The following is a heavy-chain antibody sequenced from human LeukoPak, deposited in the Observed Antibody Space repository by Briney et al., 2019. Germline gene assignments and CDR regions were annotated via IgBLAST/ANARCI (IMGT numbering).Heavy chain of an antibody. CDR3: ASVYSSGWYYFDY. Sequence: PGGSLRLSCAASGFTFSSYSMNWVRQAPGKGLEWVSSISSSSSYIYYADSVKGRFTISRDNAKNSLYLQMNSLRAEDTAVYYCASVYSSGWYYFDYWGQGTLVTVSS. V-gene: IGHV3-21*01. D-gene: IGHD6-19*01. CDR1: GFTFSSYS. J-gene: IGHJ4*02. CDR2: ISSSSSYI.